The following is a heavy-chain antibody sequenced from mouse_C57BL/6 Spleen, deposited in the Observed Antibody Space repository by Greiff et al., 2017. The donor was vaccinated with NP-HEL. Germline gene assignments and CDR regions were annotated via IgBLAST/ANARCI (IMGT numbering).Heavy chain of an antibody. CDR3: ARWFPYYAMDY. D-gene: IGHD2-2*01. V-gene: IGHV1-42*01. CDR2: INPSTGGT. Sequence: EVQLQQSGPELVKPGASVKISCKASGYSFTGYYMNWVKQSPEKSLEWIGEINPSTGGTTYNQKFKAKATLTVDKSSSTAYMQLKSLTSEDSAVYYCARWFPYYAMDYWGQGTSVTVSS. CDR1: GYSFTGYY. J-gene: IGHJ4*01.